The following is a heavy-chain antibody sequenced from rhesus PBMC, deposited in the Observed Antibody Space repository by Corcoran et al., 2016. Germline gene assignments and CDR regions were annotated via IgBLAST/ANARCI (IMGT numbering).Heavy chain of an antibody. CDR2: ISPYNGNK. V-gene: IGHV1-180*01. D-gene: IGHD2-39*01. CDR3: TRSEAAQAWWYFDL. CDR1: GYTFTSYY. Sequence: QVQLVQYGAEIKQPGASVKLSCKASGYTFTSYYMHWVRTAPGQGLGWIGLISPYNGNKGYAQNFQGRVTITTDTSTSTGYMELSSLRSEDTAVYYCTRSEAAQAWWYFDLWGPGTPITISS. J-gene: IGHJ2*01.